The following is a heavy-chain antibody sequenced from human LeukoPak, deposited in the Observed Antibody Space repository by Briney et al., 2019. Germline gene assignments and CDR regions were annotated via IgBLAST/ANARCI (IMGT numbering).Heavy chain of an antibody. J-gene: IGHJ6*02. CDR1: GGSISSYY. CDR2: IYYSGST. D-gene: IGHD2-15*01. V-gene: IGHV4-59*01. Sequence: SETLSLTCAVYGGSISSYYWSWIRQPPGKGLEWIGYIYYSGSTNYNPSLKSRVTISVDTSKNQFSLKLSSVTAADTAVYYCARVRKYCSGGSCYYYGMDVWGQGTTVTVSS. CDR3: ARVRKYCSGGSCYYYGMDV.